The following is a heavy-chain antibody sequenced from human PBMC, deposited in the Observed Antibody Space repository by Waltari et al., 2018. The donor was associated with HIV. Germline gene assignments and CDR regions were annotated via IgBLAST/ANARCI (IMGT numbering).Heavy chain of an antibody. CDR1: GYTFINFD. Sequence: QVHLVQSGPEVKRPGASVKISCKAYGYTFINFDVNWVRQAAGQGTEWLGWMNPKSGNTAFPYIFEDRVTMTRDVSTDTAYMEMSGLTPEDTAIYYCARNSSGKGNRYFYYGLDIWGQGTPVTV. J-gene: IGHJ6*02. D-gene: IGHD3-22*01. CDR3: ARNSSGKGNRYFYYGLDI. V-gene: IGHV1-8*02. CDR2: MNPKSGNT.